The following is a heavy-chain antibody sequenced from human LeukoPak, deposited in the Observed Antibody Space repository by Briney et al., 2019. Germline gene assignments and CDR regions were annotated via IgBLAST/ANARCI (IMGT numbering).Heavy chain of an antibody. Sequence: PSETLSLTCTVSGGSISSSSYYWSWIRQPPGKGLEWIGYIYYSGSTNYNPSLKSRVTISVDTSKNQFSLKLSSVTAADTAVYYCARDFRDQKYYYDSSGYPVPGVWGQGTLVTVSS. J-gene: IGHJ1*01. CDR1: GGSISSSSYY. V-gene: IGHV4-61*01. D-gene: IGHD3-22*01. CDR2: IYYSGST. CDR3: ARDFRDQKYYYDSSGYPVPGV.